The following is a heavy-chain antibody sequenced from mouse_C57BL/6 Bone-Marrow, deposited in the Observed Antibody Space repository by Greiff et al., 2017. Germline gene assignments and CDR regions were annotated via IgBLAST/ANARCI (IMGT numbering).Heavy chain of an antibody. J-gene: IGHJ3*01. Sequence: VQLQQSGAELARPGASVKLSCKASGYTFTSYGISWVKQRTGQGLEWIGEIYPRSGNTYYNEKFKGKATLAADKSSSTAYMELRSLTSEDSAVYFCAGGLRRWFAYWGQGTLVTVSA. V-gene: IGHV1-81*01. D-gene: IGHD2-4*01. CDR1: GYTFTSYG. CDR3: AGGLRRWFAY. CDR2: IYPRSGNT.